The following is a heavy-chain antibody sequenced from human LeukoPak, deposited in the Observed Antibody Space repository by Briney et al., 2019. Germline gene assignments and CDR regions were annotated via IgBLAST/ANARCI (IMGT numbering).Heavy chain of an antibody. CDR2: INPTSGGT. CDR1: GYTFTGYY. V-gene: IGHV1-2*02. Sequence: GASVKVSCKASGYTFTGYYMHWVRPAPGQGLEWMGWINPTSGGTNYAQKFQGRVTMTRGTSISTAYMELSRLRSDDTAVYFCARDNSSFDYWGQGTLVTVSS. D-gene: IGHD6-6*01. J-gene: IGHJ4*02. CDR3: ARDNSSFDY.